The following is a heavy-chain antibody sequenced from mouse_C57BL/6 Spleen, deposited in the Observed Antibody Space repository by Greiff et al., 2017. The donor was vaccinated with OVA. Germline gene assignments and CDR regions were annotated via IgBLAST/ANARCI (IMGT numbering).Heavy chain of an antibody. Sequence: QVKLQQPGAEIVMPGASVKLSCKASGYTFTSYWMHWVKQRPGQGLEWIGEIDTSDSNTPSNQKFNGKATLTVDKSSSTAYMQLSSLTSEDSAVYYCATIYYGYDEAMDYWGQGTSVTVSS. CDR3: ATIYYGYDEAMDY. D-gene: IGHD2-2*01. V-gene: IGHV1-69*01. CDR1: GYTFTSYW. CDR2: IDTSDSNT. J-gene: IGHJ4*01.